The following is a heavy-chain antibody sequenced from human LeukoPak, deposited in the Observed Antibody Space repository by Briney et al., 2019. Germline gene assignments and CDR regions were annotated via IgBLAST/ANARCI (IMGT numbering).Heavy chain of an antibody. Sequence: SETLSLTCTVSGGSISSYYWSWIRQPPGKGLEWIGYIYYSGSTDYNPSLKSRVTISVETSKNQFSLKLSSVTAADTAVYYCARAHDFWSGLDFRDLDYYYYMDVWGKGTTVTVSS. V-gene: IGHV4-59*08. CDR3: ARAHDFWSGLDFRDLDYYYYMDV. D-gene: IGHD3-3*01. CDR2: IYYSGST. J-gene: IGHJ6*03. CDR1: GGSISSYY.